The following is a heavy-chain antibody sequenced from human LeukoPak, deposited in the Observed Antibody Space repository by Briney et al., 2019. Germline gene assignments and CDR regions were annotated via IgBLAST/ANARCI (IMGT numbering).Heavy chain of an antibody. J-gene: IGHJ2*01. CDR1: GGSFSGYY. CDR2: INHSGST. D-gene: IGHD4-17*01. CDR3: ARGDYGDYTPFDL. Sequence: PSETLSLTCAVYGGSFSGYYWSWIRQPPGKGLEWIGEINHSGSTNYNPSLKSRVTISVDTSKNQFSLKPSSVTAADTAVYYCARGDYGDYTPFDLWGRGTLVTVCS. V-gene: IGHV4-34*01.